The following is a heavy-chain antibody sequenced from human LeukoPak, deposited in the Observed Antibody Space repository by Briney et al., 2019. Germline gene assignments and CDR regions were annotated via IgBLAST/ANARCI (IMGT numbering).Heavy chain of an antibody. J-gene: IGHJ6*03. Sequence: SETLSLTCTVSNGSITSGTHYWNWIRQPGGKGLEWIGRIYTSGSTNYNPSLKSRVTISVDTSKNQFSLKLSSVTAADTAVYYCARDYTGSYYYYYMDVWGKGTTVTVSS. CDR3: ARDYTGSYYYYYMDV. CDR2: IYTSGST. V-gene: IGHV4-61*02. D-gene: IGHD2-8*02. CDR1: NGSITSGTHY.